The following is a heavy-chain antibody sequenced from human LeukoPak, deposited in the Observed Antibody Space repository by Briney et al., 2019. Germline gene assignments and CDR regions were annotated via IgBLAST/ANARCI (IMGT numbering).Heavy chain of an antibody. J-gene: IGHJ4*02. D-gene: IGHD1-26*01. Sequence: GGSLRLSCAASGFTFSSYWMHWVRQAPGKGLVWVSRINSDESTTNYADYVKGRFTISRDNAKNTLYLQMNSLRAEDTAVYYCARRSSGSPPYYFDYWGQGTLVTVSS. CDR1: GFTFSSYW. CDR3: ARRSSGSPPYYFDY. CDR2: INSDESTT. V-gene: IGHV3-74*01.